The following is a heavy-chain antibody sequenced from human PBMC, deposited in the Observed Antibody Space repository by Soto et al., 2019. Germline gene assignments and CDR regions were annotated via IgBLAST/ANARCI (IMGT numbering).Heavy chain of an antibody. CDR2: AFHSGFT. CDR1: GGSISSYY. D-gene: IGHD2-15*01. V-gene: IGHV4-59*01. CDR3: ARMSPSYCEGTCYSEGVWIDH. Sequence: SETLSLTCTVSGGSISSYYWNWIRQPPGEGLESIGYAFHSGFTSYNPSLKSRVAISLDSSKNQFSLRLSSVTAADTAVYYCARMSPSYCEGTCYSEGVWIDHWGQGIQVSVSS. J-gene: IGHJ4*02.